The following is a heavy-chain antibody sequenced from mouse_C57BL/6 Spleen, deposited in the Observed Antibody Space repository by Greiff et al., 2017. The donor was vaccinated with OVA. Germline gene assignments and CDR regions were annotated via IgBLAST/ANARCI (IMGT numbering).Heavy chain of an antibody. J-gene: IGHJ2*01. Sequence: VQLQQSGPELVKPGASVKISCKASGYTFTDYYMNWVKQSHGKSLEWIGDINPNNGGTSYNQKFKGKATLTVNKSSSTAYMELRSLTSEDSAVSYCARVEDWDDFDYWGQGTTLTVSS. CDR3: ARVEDWDDFDY. CDR2: INPNNGGT. D-gene: IGHD4-1*01. CDR1: GYTFTDYY. V-gene: IGHV1-26*01.